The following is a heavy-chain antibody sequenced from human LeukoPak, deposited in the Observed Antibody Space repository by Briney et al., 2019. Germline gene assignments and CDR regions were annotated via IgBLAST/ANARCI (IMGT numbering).Heavy chain of an antibody. Sequence: ASVKVSCKASGYTFTSYDINWVRQATGQGLEWMGWMNPNSGNTGYAQKFQGRATMTRNTSISTAYMELSSLRSEDTAVYYCARRRAYGGNSKWFDPWGQGTLVTVSS. CDR1: GYTFTSYD. CDR3: ARRRAYGGNSKWFDP. D-gene: IGHD4-23*01. J-gene: IGHJ5*02. CDR2: MNPNSGNT. V-gene: IGHV1-8*01.